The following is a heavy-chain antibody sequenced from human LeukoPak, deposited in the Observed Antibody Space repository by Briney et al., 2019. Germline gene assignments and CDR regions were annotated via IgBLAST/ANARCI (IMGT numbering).Heavy chain of an antibody. V-gene: IGHV1-8*03. CDR1: GYTFTSYD. CDR2: MNPNSGNT. D-gene: IGHD3-3*01. Sequence: ASVKVSCKASGYTFTSYDINWVRQATGQGLEWMGWMNPNSGNTGYAQKFQGRVTITRNTSISTAYMELSSLRSEDTAVYYYARGAGYDFWSGYYSGLNYWGQGTLVTVSS. J-gene: IGHJ4*02. CDR3: ARGAGYDFWSGYYSGLNY.